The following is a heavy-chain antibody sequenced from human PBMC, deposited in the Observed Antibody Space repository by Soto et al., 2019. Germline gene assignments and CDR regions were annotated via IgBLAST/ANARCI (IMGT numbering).Heavy chain of an antibody. J-gene: IGHJ4*02. CDR3: ASTAATFDY. CDR2: IRSKAYGGTT. V-gene: IGHV3-49*04. Sequence: GGSLRLSCAASGFTFSSSAMSWVRQAPGKGLEWVGFIRSKAYGGTTEYAASVKGRFTISRDDSKSIAYLQMNSLKTEDTAVYYCASTAATFDYWGQGTLVTVSS. CDR1: GFTFSSSA. D-gene: IGHD6-13*01.